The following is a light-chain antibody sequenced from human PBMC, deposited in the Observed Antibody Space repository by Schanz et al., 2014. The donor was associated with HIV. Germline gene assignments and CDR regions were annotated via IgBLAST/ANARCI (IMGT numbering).Light chain of an antibody. Sequence: QSALTQPPSASGSPGQSVTISCTGTSSDVGGYNYVSWYQQHPGKAPKLMIYDVSNRPSGVPDRFSGSKSGNTASLTVSGLQAEDEADYYCSSYTSSSTPFVFGTGTKLTVL. J-gene: IGLJ1*01. V-gene: IGLV2-8*01. CDR3: SSYTSSSTPFV. CDR2: DVS. CDR1: SSDVGGYNY.